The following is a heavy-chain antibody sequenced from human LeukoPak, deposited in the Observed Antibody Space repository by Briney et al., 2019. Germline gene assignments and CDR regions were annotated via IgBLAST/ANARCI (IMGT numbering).Heavy chain of an antibody. CDR2: IYPGDSDT. CDR3: ARQLRSRIAAAGTPFDY. J-gene: IGHJ4*02. Sequence: GESLKISCEGSGYSFTSYWIGWVRQMPGKGLEWMGIIYPGDSDTRYSPSFQGQVTISADKSISTAYLQWSSLKASDTAMYYCARQLRSRIAAAGTPFDYWGQGTLVTVSS. V-gene: IGHV5-51*01. D-gene: IGHD6-13*01. CDR1: GYSFTSYW.